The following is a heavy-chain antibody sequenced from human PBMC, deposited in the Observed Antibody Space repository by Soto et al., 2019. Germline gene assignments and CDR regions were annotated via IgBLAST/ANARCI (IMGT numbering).Heavy chain of an antibody. Sequence: GGSLRLSCAASGFTFNSYSMNWVRQAPGKGLEWVSSISSSSTFIYDADSVKGRFSISRDNAKHSLFLQMNSLRAEDTAVYFWASPWLLADPSPGMDVSGDGTTVNV. CDR2: ISSSSTFI. CDR3: ASPWLLADPSPGMDV. V-gene: IGHV3-21*01. D-gene: IGHD5-12*01. J-gene: IGHJ6*01. CDR1: GFTFNSYS.